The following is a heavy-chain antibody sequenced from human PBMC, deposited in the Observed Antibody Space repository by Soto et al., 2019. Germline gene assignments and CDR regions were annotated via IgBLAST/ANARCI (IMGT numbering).Heavy chain of an antibody. CDR2: ISAYNGNT. Sequence: DSVQVSCKASGYTFTSYGISWVRQAPGQGLEWMGWISAYNGNTNYAQKLQGRVTMTTDTSTSTAYMELRSLRSDDTAVYYCARDKAAGTGGGFDESGQGTRVTVAS. V-gene: IGHV1-18*04. CDR1: GYTFTSYG. J-gene: IGHJ4*02. D-gene: IGHD6-13*01. CDR3: ARDKAAGTGGGFDE.